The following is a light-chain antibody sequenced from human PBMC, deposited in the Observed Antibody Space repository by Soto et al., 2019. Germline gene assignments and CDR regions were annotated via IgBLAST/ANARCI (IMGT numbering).Light chain of an antibody. J-gene: IGKJ2*03. CDR1: QSLSYW. Sequence: DIQMTQSPSTLSASVGDTVTITCRASQSLSYWLAWYQQKPGQAPKLLIHKAPTLESGVPSRFSGSGSGTEFTLTISSLQPDDFATFYCQQYDRFPYSFGQGTKLEIK. V-gene: IGKV1-5*03. CDR2: KAP. CDR3: QQYDRFPYS.